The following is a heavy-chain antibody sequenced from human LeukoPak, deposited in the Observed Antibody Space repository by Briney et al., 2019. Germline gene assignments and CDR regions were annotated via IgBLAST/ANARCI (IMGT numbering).Heavy chain of an antibody. J-gene: IGHJ4*02. D-gene: IGHD2-21*02. Sequence: GGSLRLSCAASGFTFDDYAMHWVRQAPGKGLEWDSGISWNSGSIGYADSVKGRFTISRDNAKNSLYLQMNSLRAEDTALYYCAKGDYYFDYWGQGTLVTVSS. V-gene: IGHV3-9*01. CDR2: ISWNSGSI. CDR1: GFTFDDYA. CDR3: AKGDYYFDY.